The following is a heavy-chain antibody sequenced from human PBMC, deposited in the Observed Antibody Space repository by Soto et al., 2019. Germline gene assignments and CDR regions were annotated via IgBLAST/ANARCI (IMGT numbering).Heavy chain of an antibody. CDR1: GFTVSSNY. CDR3: ARDGQVTPYYYYGMDV. J-gene: IGHJ6*02. V-gene: IGHV3-53*01. Sequence: QAGGSLRLSXAASGFTVSSNYMSWVRQAPGKGLEWVSVIYSGGSTYYADSVKGRFTISRDNSKNTLYLQMNSLRAEDTAVYYCARDGQVTPYYYYGMDVWGQGTTVTVSS. D-gene: IGHD4-4*01. CDR2: IYSGGST.